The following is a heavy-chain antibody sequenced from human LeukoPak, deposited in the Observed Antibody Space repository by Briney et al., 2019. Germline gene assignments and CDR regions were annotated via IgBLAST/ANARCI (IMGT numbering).Heavy chain of an antibody. CDR1: GFTFSTYT. J-gene: IGHJ4*02. CDR2: IKEDGSEK. Sequence: GGSLRLSCAASGFTFSTYTMNWVRQAPGKGLEWVANIKEDGSEKYYVDSVKGRFTISRDNAKNSLSLQVNSLSAEDTAVYYCARSRSGYYEDYWGQGTLVTVSS. CDR3: ARSRSGYYEDY. D-gene: IGHD3-22*01. V-gene: IGHV3-7*01.